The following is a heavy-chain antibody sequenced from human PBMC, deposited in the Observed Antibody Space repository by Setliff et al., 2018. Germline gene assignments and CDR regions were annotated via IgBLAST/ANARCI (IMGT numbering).Heavy chain of an antibody. Sequence: SGPTLVNPTQTLTLTCTLSGLSLNTRGVGVGWIRQPPGKALEWLALIFWDDDKRYSPYLKSRLTISKDSSKNQVVLTMTNMDPVDTATYYCARRRGGTYGFDYFGSWGQGTLVTVCS. J-gene: IGHJ4*02. D-gene: IGHD1-26*01. CDR1: GLSLNTRGVG. CDR2: IFWDDDK. CDR3: ARRRGGTYGFDYFGS. V-gene: IGHV2-5*02.